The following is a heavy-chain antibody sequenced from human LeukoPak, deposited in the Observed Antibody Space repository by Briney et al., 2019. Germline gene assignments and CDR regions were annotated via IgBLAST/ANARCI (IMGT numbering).Heavy chain of an antibody. CDR1: GFTFSSYG. Sequence: PGGSLRLSCAASGFTFSSYGMHWVRQAPGKGLEWVAVISYGGSNKYYADSVKGRFTISRDNSKNTLYLQMNSLRAEDTAVYYCAKDKHIGVRGGTRTTWFDPWGQGTLVTVSS. D-gene: IGHD3-10*01. V-gene: IGHV3-30*18. CDR3: AKDKHIGVRGGTRTTWFDP. J-gene: IGHJ5*02. CDR2: ISYGGSNK.